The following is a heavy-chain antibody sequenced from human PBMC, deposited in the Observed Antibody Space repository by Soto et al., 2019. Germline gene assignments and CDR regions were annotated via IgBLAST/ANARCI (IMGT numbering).Heavy chain of an antibody. Sequence: ASVKVSCKASGYTFTGYYMHWVRQAPGQGLEWMGWINPNSGGTNYAQKFQGWVTMTRDTSISTAYMELSRLRSDDTAVYYCARSYDSSGYYYVFDYRGQGTLVTVSS. D-gene: IGHD3-22*01. CDR1: GYTFTGYY. V-gene: IGHV1-2*04. CDR3: ARSYDSSGYYYVFDY. J-gene: IGHJ4*02. CDR2: INPNSGGT.